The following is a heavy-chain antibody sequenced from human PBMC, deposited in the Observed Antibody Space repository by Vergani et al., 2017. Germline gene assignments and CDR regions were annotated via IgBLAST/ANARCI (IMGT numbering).Heavy chain of an antibody. D-gene: IGHD4-17*01. CDR1: GFTFSNYA. V-gene: IGHV3-64*01. J-gene: IGHJ4*02. CDR2: ISSNGGST. CDR3: ARSIIPTVTTFDY. Sequence: EVQLVESGGGVVQPGGSLRLSCAASGFTFSNYAMHWVRQAPGRGLEYVSAISSNGGSTYYANSVKGRFTISRDNSKNTVYLQMGSLRAEDMGVYYCARSIIPTVTTFDYWGQGTLVTVSS.